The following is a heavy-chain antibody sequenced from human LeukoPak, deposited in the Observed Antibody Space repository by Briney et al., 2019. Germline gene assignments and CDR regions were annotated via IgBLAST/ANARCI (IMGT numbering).Heavy chain of an antibody. CDR3: ASAVVPAVDDY. J-gene: IGHJ4*02. V-gene: IGHV3-11*01. CDR1: GFTFSDYY. Sequence: GGSLRLSCAASGFTFSDYYMSWIRQAPGKGLEWVSYISSSGSTIYYADSVKGRFTISRDNAKNSLYLQMNSLRAEDTAVYYCASAVVPAVDDYWGQGTLVTVPS. CDR2: ISSSGSTI. D-gene: IGHD2-2*01.